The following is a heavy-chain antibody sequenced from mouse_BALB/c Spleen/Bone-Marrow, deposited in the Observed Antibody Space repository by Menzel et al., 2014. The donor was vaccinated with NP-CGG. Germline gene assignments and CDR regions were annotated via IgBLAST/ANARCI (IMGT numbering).Heavy chain of an antibody. CDR3: VRGSNYWFDY. V-gene: IGHV1-82*01. CDR2: IYPGAGDI. J-gene: IGHJ2*01. CDR1: GYAFSSSW. Sequence: VQLQQSGPELVKPGASVKLSCKASGYAFSSSWMNWVKQSPGQGLEWIGWIYPGAGDINYNGNFTGKAPLTADKSTSKANMQLKSLTSVDSAIYSCVRGSNYWFDYWGQGTTLTVSS. D-gene: IGHD2-5*01.